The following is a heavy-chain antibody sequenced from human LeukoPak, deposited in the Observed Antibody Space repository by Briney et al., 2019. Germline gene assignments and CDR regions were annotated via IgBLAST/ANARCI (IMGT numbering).Heavy chain of an antibody. Sequence: GSLRLSCTASGFTFSNFWMGWIRQPPGKGLEWIGEINHSGSTNYNPSLKSRVTISVDTSKNQFSLKLSSVTAADTAVYYCARGPRYYDILTGYHEYYYYYGMDVWGQGTTVTVSS. CDR1: GFTFSNFW. J-gene: IGHJ6*02. CDR3: ARGPRYYDILTGYHEYYYYYGMDV. V-gene: IGHV4-34*01. CDR2: INHSGST. D-gene: IGHD3-9*01.